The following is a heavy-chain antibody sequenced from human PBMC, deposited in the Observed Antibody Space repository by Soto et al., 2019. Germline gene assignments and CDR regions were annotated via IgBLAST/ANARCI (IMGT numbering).Heavy chain of an antibody. Sequence: SSETLSLTCTVSGGSISSGGYHWSWIRQHPGKGLEWIGYIYYSGSTYYNPSLKSRVTISVDTSKNQFSLKLSSVTAADTAVYYCARGKNWFDPWGQGTLVTSPQ. CDR3: ARGKNWFDP. CDR2: IYYSGST. J-gene: IGHJ5*02. V-gene: IGHV4-31*03. CDR1: GGSISSGGYH.